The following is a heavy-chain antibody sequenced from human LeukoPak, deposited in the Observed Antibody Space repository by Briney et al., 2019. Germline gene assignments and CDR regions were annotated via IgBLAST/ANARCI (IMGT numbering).Heavy chain of an antibody. Sequence: ASVKVSCKASGYTFTSYDINWVRQATGQGLEWMGWINTNTGNPTYAQGFTGRFVFSSDTSVRTAYLQIGSLQADDTAVYYCARGASSFGTLDYWGPGTLVTVSS. CDR3: ARGASSFGTLDY. CDR1: GYTFTSYD. D-gene: IGHD3-3*01. J-gene: IGHJ4*02. CDR2: INTNTGNP. V-gene: IGHV7-4-1*01.